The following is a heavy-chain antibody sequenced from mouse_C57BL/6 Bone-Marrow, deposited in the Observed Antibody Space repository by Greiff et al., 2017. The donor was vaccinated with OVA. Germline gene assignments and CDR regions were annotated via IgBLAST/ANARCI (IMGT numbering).Heavy chain of an antibody. CDR3: ARRGSSLWYFDV. CDR1: GYTFTSYW. D-gene: IGHD1-1*01. CDR2: IHPNSGST. J-gene: IGHJ1*03. V-gene: IGHV1-64*01. Sequence: QVQLQQPGAELVKPGASVKLSCKASGYTFTSYWMHWVKQRPGPGLEWIGMIHPNSGSTNYNEKFKSKATLTVDKSSSTAYMQLSSLTSEDSAVYYCARRGSSLWYFDVWGTGTTVTVSS.